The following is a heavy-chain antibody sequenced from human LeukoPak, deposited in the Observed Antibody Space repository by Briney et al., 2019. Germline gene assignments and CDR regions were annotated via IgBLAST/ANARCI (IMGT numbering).Heavy chain of an antibody. Sequence: ASVKVFCKASGYTFTSCGISWVRQAPGQGLEWMGWISAYNGNTNYAQKLQGRVTMTTDTSTSTAYMALRSMRSDDTAVYYCARWYCSSTSCYDGNWFDPWGQGTLVTVSS. D-gene: IGHD2-2*01. V-gene: IGHV1-18*01. CDR1: GYTFTSCG. CDR2: ISAYNGNT. CDR3: ARWYCSSTSCYDGNWFDP. J-gene: IGHJ5*02.